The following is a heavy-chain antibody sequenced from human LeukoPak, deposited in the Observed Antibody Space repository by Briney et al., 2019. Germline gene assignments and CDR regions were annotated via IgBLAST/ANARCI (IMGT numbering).Heavy chain of an antibody. J-gene: IGHJ5*02. CDR3: AREGRAYYGSGSPRFDP. CDR2: ISYDGSNK. Sequence: GGSLRLSCAASGFTFSSYAMHWVRQAPGKGLEWVAVISYDGSNKYYADSVKGRFTISRDNSKNTLYLQMNSLRAEDTAVYYCAREGRAYYGSGSPRFDPWGQGTLVTVSS. V-gene: IGHV3-30-3*01. D-gene: IGHD3-10*01. CDR1: GFTFSSYA.